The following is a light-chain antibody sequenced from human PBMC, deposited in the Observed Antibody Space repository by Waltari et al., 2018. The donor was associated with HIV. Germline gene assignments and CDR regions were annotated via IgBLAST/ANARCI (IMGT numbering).Light chain of an antibody. V-gene: IGLV1-36*01. CDR2: SDD. Sequence: QSVLTQPPSVSAVPGQRVTIFCSGGSSNIGNYAVSWYQHVPGEAPNFVMYSDDLLTTGVSDRFSASKSGPSASLSISGLQPEDEADYYCATWDDNVSAYVFGPGTWVTVL. J-gene: IGLJ1*01. CDR3: ATWDDNVSAYV. CDR1: SSNIGNYA.